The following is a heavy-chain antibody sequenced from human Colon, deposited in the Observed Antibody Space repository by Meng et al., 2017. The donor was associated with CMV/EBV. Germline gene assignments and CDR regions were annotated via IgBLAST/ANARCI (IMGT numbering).Heavy chain of an antibody. D-gene: IGHD7-27*01. CDR1: GYTFTNYY. J-gene: IGHJ4*02. V-gene: IGHV1-46*01. CDR2: ISCNSGDT. CDR3: SRDGPWGYGGSDY. Sequence: QGQLVQSGAEGKKPGASVKVSCNASGYTFTNYYFHWVRQAPGQGLEWMGVISCNSGDTAYAQKFQGRFTMTRDTSTRTAYMELSSLRSEDTAVYYCSRDGPWGYGGSDYRGQGTLVTVSS.